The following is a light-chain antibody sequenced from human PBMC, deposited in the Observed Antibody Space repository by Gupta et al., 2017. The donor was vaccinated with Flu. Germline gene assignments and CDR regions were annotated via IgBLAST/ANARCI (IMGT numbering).Light chain of an antibody. CDR1: TSNVGSNN. CDR2: NNG. V-gene: IGLV1-44*01. CDR3: SPWDDSRNGWV. J-gene: IGLJ3*02. Sequence: GTISCAGSTSNVGSNNVNWYQHTAATAPNLLFYNNGQRLSAVPERFSGSKYGTSASVTTTRLQAGGEGDYYCSPWDDSRNGWVFGGGAKLTVL.